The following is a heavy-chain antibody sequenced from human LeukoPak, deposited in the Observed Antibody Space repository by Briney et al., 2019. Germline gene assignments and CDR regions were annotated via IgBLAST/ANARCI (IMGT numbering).Heavy chain of an antibody. Sequence: GGSLRLSCAASGFTFSSYAMTWVRQAPGKGLEWVSAISGNSGSAFYADSVKGRFTISRDNSKNTLYLQMNSLRAEDTAIYYCAKDIVVVPAAGNWFDPWGQGTQVTVSS. V-gene: IGHV3-23*01. CDR2: ISGNSGSA. D-gene: IGHD2-2*01. J-gene: IGHJ5*02. CDR3: AKDIVVVPAAGNWFDP. CDR1: GFTFSSYA.